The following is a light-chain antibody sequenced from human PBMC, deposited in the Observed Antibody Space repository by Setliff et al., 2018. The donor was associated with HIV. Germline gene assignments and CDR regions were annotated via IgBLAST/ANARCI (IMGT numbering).Light chain of an antibody. CDR2: SNN. CDR3: AAWDDSLKGGV. Sequence: QSVLTQPPSASGTPGQRVTISCSGGNSNIGSNYVYWYQQLPGTAPKLLIYSNNQRPSGVPDRFSGSKSGTSASLAISGLQSEDEADYYCAAWDDSLKGGVFGGGTK. V-gene: IGLV1-44*01. J-gene: IGLJ3*02. CDR1: NSNIGSNY.